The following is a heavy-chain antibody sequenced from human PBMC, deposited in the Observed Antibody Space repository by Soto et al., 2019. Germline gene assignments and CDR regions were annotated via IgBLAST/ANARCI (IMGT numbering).Heavy chain of an antibody. D-gene: IGHD4-17*01. Sequence: QVQLQESGPGLVKPSQTRSLTCTVSGGSISRGGYYWRWIRQHPGKGVEWIGYIYYSGSTYYNPSLKSRVTLSVDISKNQYSLKLSSVTAADTAVYYCERDYDDYVFDCWGQGTLVTVSS. V-gene: IGHV4-31*03. CDR1: GGSISRGGYY. CDR3: ERDYDDYVFDC. CDR2: IYYSGST. J-gene: IGHJ4*02.